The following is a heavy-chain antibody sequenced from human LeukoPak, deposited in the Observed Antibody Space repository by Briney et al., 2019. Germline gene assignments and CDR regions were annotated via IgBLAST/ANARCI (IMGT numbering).Heavy chain of an antibody. CDR1: GFTFSSYG. CDR3: ARAPGYSYGYWDY. V-gene: IGHV3-33*01. J-gene: IGHJ4*02. CDR2: IWYDGSNK. D-gene: IGHD5-18*01. Sequence: GGSLRLSCAASGFTFSSYGMHWVRQAPGKGLEWVAVIWYDGSNKYYADSVKGRFTISRDNSKNTLYLRMNSLRAEDTAVYYCARAPGYSYGYWDYWGQGTLVTVSS.